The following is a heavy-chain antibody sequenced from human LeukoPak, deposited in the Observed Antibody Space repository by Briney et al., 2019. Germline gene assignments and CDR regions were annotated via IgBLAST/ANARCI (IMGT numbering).Heavy chain of an antibody. CDR2: IKQDGSEK. D-gene: IGHD6-19*01. J-gene: IGHJ3*02. V-gene: IGHV3-7*01. CDR1: GFTFSDYS. Sequence: GGSLRLSCPASGFTFSDYSMSWVRQAPGKGLEWVANIKQDGSEKYYVDSVKGRFTISRDNAKNSLYLQMNSLRAEDTAVYYCARAVAGRDAFDIWGQGTMVTVSS. CDR3: ARAVAGRDAFDI.